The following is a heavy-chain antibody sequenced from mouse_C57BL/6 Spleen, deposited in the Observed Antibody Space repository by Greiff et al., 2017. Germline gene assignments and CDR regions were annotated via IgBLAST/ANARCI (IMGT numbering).Heavy chain of an antibody. CDR3: VRQPYYDYDGYAMDY. V-gene: IGHV10-1*01. D-gene: IGHD2-4*01. CDR1: GFSFNTYA. CDR2: IRSKSNNYAT. J-gene: IGHJ4*01. Sequence: GGGLVQPKGSLKLSCAASGFSFNTYAMNWVRQAPGKGLEWVARIRSKSNNYATYYADSVKDRFTISRDDSESMLYLQMNNLKTEDTAMYYCVRQPYYDYDGYAMDYWGQGTSVTVSS.